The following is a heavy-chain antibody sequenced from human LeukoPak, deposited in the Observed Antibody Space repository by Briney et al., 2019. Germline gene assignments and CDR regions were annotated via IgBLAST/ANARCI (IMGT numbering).Heavy chain of an antibody. CDR3: ARQESSSVYPIDY. J-gene: IGHJ4*02. V-gene: IGHV5-10-1*01. CDR1: GYSFTSYW. Sequence: GESLQISCKGSGYSFTSYWISWVRQMPGKGLEWMGRIDPSDSYTNYSPSFQGHVTISADKSISTAYLQWSSLKASDTAMYYCARQESSSVYPIDYCGPGTLVTVSS. D-gene: IGHD3-22*01. CDR2: IDPSDSYT.